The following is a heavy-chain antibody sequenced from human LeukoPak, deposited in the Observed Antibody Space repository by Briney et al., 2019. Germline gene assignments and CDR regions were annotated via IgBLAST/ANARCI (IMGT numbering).Heavy chain of an antibody. D-gene: IGHD3-22*01. CDR1: GYTFTGYY. J-gene: IGHJ4*02. Sequence: PGASVKVSCKASGYTFTGYYMHWVRQAPGQGLEWMGWINPNSGGTNYAQKFQGRVTMTEDTSTDTAYMELSSLRSEDTAVYYCARGGPDSSDYSSLFDYWGRGILVTVSS. CDR3: ARGGPDSSDYSSLFDY. CDR2: INPNSGGT. V-gene: IGHV1-2*02.